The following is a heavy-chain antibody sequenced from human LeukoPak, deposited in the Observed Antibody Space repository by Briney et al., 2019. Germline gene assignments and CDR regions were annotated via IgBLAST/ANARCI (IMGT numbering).Heavy chain of an antibody. J-gene: IGHJ4*02. CDR3: ARDGYNPIDY. D-gene: IGHD5-24*01. CDR1: GGSISSSSYY. CDR2: IYYSGST. Sequence: SETLSLTCTVSGGSISSSSYYWGWIRQLPGKGLEWIGSIYYSGSTYYSPSLKSRVTISVDTSKNQFSLKLSSVTAADTAVYYCARDGYNPIDYWGQGTLVTVSS. V-gene: IGHV4-39*02.